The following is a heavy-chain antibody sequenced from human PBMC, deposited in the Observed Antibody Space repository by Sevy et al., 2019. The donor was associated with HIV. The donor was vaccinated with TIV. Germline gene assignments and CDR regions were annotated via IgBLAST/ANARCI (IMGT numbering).Heavy chain of an antibody. CDR3: AKDINRGCDGVNCYSYYYYFYGLDV. V-gene: IGHV3-9*01. J-gene: IGHJ6*02. CDR2: VSWNSRNI. D-gene: IGHD2-21*01. Sequence: GGSLRLSCAASGFPFNDHAMHWLRQVPGKGLEWVSCVSWNSRNIGYADSVKGRFTISRDNARHFLYLEMNSLRPEDTALYYCAKDINRGCDGVNCYSYYYYFYGLDVWGQWTTVTVSS. CDR1: GFPFNDHA.